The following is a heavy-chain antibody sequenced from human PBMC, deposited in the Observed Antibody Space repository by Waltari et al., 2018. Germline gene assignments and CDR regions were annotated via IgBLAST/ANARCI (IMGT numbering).Heavy chain of an antibody. D-gene: IGHD5-18*01. Sequence: QVQLQESGPGLVKPSQTLSLTCTVSGGSISSGIYYWSWIRQPAGKGLEWIGRIYTSGSTNYNPSLKSRVTISVDTSKNQFSLKLSSVTAADTAVYYCARYSYDYWYFDLWGRGTLVTVSS. CDR3: ARYSYDYWYFDL. CDR1: GGSISSGIYY. V-gene: IGHV4-61*02. J-gene: IGHJ2*01. CDR2: IYTSGST.